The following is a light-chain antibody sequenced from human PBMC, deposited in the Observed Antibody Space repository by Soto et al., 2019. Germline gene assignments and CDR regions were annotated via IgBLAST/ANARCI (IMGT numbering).Light chain of an antibody. J-gene: IGKJ2*01. CDR3: QQSYSTLPYT. V-gene: IGKV1-39*01. Sequence: DIQMTQSPSSLSASVGDRVTITCRASQSISSYLNWYQQKPGKAPKLLIYAASSLQSGVPSRFSGSGSGTEFTLTISSLQPEDFATYYCQQSYSTLPYTFGRGTKLEIK. CDR2: AAS. CDR1: QSISSY.